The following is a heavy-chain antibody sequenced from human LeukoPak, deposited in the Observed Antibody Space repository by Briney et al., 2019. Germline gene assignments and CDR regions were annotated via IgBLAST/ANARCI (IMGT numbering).Heavy chain of an antibody. Sequence: GGSLRLSCAASGFTFSSYGMHWVRQAPGKGLEWVAFIRYDGSNKYYADSVKGRFTISRDNSKNTLYLQMNSLRAEDTAVYYCAKDWVGYCSSTSCYFDYWGQGTLVTVSS. CDR3: AKDWVGYCSSTSCYFDY. CDR2: IRYDGSNK. V-gene: IGHV3-30*02. J-gene: IGHJ4*02. D-gene: IGHD2-2*01. CDR1: GFTFSSYG.